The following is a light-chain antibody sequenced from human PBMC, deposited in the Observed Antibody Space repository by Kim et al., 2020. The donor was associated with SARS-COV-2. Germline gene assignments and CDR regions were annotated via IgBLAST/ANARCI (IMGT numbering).Light chain of an antibody. CDR2: DVS. CDR1: SSDVAGYNY. CDR3: SSYTSSSTRV. V-gene: IGLV2-14*04. Sequence: GQSITIPCTGTSSDVAGYNYVSWYQQHPGNAPKLMIYDVSKRPSGVSNRFSGSKSGNTASLTLSGLQAEDEADYYCSSYTSSSTRVFGGGTKLTVL. J-gene: IGLJ3*02.